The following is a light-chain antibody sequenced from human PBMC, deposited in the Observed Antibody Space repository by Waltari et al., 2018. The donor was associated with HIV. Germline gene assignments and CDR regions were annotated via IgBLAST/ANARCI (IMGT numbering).Light chain of an antibody. CDR2: GTF. CDR3: QQYGSS. Sequence: EIVLTQSPGTLSLSPGERGILSCRASQTVNSNYLAWYQQKPGQAPRLLIYGTFTRAPGIPDRFSGSGSGTDFTLTISRLEPEDFAVYYCQQYGSSFGGGTKVEIK. J-gene: IGKJ4*01. CDR1: QTVNSNY. V-gene: IGKV3-20*01.